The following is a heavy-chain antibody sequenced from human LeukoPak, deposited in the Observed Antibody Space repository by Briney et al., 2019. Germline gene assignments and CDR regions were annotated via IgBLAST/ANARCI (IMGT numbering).Heavy chain of an antibody. CDR3: ARVLGYYYDSRGHDY. V-gene: IGHV3-21*01. CDR2: ISTSSSYI. CDR1: GFIFSSYN. D-gene: IGHD3-22*01. Sequence: PGGSQRLSCAASGFIFSSYNMNWVRQAPGKGLEWVSSISTSSSYIYYADSVKGRFTISRDNAKNSLYLQMNSLRGEDTAVYYCARVLGYYYDSRGHDYWGQGTLVTVSS. J-gene: IGHJ4*02.